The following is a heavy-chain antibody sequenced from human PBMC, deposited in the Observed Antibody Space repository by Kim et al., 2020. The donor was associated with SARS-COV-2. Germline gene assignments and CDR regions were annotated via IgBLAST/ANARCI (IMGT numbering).Heavy chain of an antibody. Sequence: SETLSLTCTVSGGSISSGDYYWGWIRQPPGKGLEWIGYIYYTGSTYYNPSLKSRVTRSVDTSKNQFALKLSSVTAADTAVYYCARTSGSYYSGAFDIWGQGTLVTVSS. V-gene: IGHV4-30-4*01. CDR1: GGSISSGDYY. CDR3: ARTSGSYYSGAFDI. CDR2: IYYTGST. D-gene: IGHD1-26*01. J-gene: IGHJ3*02.